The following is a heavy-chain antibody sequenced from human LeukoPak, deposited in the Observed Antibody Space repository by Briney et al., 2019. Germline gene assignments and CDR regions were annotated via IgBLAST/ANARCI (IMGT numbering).Heavy chain of an antibody. D-gene: IGHD1-26*01. CDR3: ARWKWELPHWFDP. J-gene: IGHJ5*02. V-gene: IGHV1-69*13. Sequence: SVKVSCKASGGTFSSYAISWVRQAPGQGLEWMGVIIPIFGKANYVQKFQGRVTNTGDGSTSTAYMELSSLRSEDTAVYYCARWKWELPHWFDPWGQGTLVTASS. CDR2: IIPIFGKA. CDR1: GGTFSSYA.